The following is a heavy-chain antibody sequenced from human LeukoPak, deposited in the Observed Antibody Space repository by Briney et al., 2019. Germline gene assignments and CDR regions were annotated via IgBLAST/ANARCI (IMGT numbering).Heavy chain of an antibody. CDR3: AKDRLISAFNPIDY. CDR1: GFTFSSYG. J-gene: IGHJ4*02. CDR2: ISYDGSNK. V-gene: IGHV3-30*18. Sequence: GGSLRLSCAASGFTFSSYGMHWVRQAPGKGLEWVAVISYDGSNKYYADSVKGRFTISRDNSKNTLYLQMNSLRAEDNALYYWAKDRLISAFNPIDYWGQGTLVTVSS. D-gene: IGHD3-3*02.